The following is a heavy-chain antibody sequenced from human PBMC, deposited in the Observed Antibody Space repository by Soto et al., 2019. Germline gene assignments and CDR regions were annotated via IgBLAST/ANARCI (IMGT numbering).Heavy chain of an antibody. CDR2: IYYSGST. CDR1: GGSLSSSSYY. V-gene: IGHV4-39*02. J-gene: IGHJ6*02. Sequence: PSQTLSLTSTVSGGSLSSSSYYWGWIRQPPGKWLEWIGSIYYSGSTYYNPSLKSRVTLXXXTXXXXXSPXLXXVTXAYTAVYYCAGANYYYGMDVWGQGTTVTVSS. CDR3: AGANYYYGMDV.